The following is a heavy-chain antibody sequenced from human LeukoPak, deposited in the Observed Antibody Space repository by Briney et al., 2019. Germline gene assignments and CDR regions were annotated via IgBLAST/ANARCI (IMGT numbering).Heavy chain of an antibody. J-gene: IGHJ2*01. CDR2: ISYDGSNK. CDR3: ARVEDMGDYRYWYFEV. CDR1: GFTFSSYA. Sequence: GRSLRLSCAASGFTFSSYAMHWVRQAPGKGLEWVAVISYDGSNKYYADSVKGRFTISRDNSKNTLYLQMNSLRAEDTAVYYCARVEDMGDYRYWYFEVWGRGTLVTVSS. V-gene: IGHV3-30-3*01. D-gene: IGHD1-26*01.